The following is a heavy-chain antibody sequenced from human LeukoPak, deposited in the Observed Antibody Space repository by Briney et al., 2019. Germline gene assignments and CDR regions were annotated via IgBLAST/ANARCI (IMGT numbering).Heavy chain of an antibody. CDR3: ASGLELDY. J-gene: IGHJ4*02. V-gene: IGHV3-7*03. CDR2: IKQDGSEK. CDR1: GFTFSSYW. Sequence: PGGSLRLSCAASGFTFSSYWMRWVRQAPGKGLEWVANIKQDGSEKNYVDSVKGRFTISRDNAKDSLYLQMNSLRAEDTAVYYCASGLELDYWGQGTLVTVSS.